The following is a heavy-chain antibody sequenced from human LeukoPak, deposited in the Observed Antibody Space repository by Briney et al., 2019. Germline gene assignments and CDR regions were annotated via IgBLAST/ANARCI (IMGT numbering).Heavy chain of an antibody. CDR2: INPNSGGT. V-gene: IGHV1-2*02. CDR3: ARDTQVAYSGYSYGSGSYTN. CDR1: GYTFTGYY. D-gene: IGHD3-10*01. Sequence: ASVKVSCKASGYTFTGYYMHWVRQAPGQGLEWMGWINPNSGGTIYAENFQGRVTMTRDTSIITVYMDLSRLRSDDTDVYYCARDTQVAYSGYSYGSGSYTNWGQGTLVTVSS. J-gene: IGHJ4*02.